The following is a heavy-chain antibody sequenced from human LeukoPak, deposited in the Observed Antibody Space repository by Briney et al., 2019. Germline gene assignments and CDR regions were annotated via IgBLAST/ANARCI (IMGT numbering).Heavy chain of an antibody. D-gene: IGHD2-15*01. CDR1: GYSINSGYY. Sequence: SETLSLTCTVSGYSINSGYYWGWIRQPPGKGLEWIAIIYHSGSTYYNPSLKSRVTISVDTSKNQFSLNLSSVTAADTAVYYCARAHCSGGSCYPMNLDYWGQGTLVTVSS. CDR2: IYHSGST. J-gene: IGHJ4*02. V-gene: IGHV4-38-2*02. CDR3: ARAHCSGGSCYPMNLDY.